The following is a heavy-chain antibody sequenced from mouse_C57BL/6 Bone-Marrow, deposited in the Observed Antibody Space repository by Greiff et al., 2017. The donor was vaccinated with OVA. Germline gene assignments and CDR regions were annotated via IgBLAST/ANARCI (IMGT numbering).Heavy chain of an antibody. CDR3: ARSRGMVTGAY. J-gene: IGHJ3*01. CDR2: IYPRSGNT. CDR1: GYTFTSYG. V-gene: IGHV1-81*01. Sequence: QVQLQQSGAELARPGASVKLSCKASGYTFTSYGISWVKQRTGQGLEWIGEIYPRSGNTYYNEKFKGKATLTADKSSSTAYMGLRSLTSEDSAVYFCARSRGMVTGAYWGQGTLVTVSA. D-gene: IGHD2-2*01.